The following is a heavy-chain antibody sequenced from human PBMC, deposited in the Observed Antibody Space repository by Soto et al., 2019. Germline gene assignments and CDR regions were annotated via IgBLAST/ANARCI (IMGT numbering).Heavy chain of an antibody. CDR2: IGSAGDT. Sequence: GGSLRLSCAASGFTFRNYDMHWVRQATGKGLEWVSGIGSAGDTYYPGSVKGRFTISRDNAKNSLYLQMNSLRAEDTAVYYCARFDVFSAFDIWGQGTLVTVSS. CDR3: ARFDVFSAFDI. V-gene: IGHV3-13*01. D-gene: IGHD3-9*01. CDR1: GFTFRNYD. J-gene: IGHJ3*02.